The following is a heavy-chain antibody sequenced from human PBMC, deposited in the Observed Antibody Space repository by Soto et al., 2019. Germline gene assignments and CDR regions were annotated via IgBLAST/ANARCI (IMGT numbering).Heavy chain of an antibody. J-gene: IGHJ4*02. CDR1: GFSFTTSAVG. CDR2: IYWDDVK. CDR3: AHRESTYMYNFDF. D-gene: IGHD1-1*01. Sequence: QITLKESGPTLVRPTQTLTLTCTFSGFSFTTSAVGVGWIRQPPGKALEWLALIYWDDVKRYRPSLKSRLTITKDTSKNQVVLTMTNMDPVDPAIYYFAHRESTYMYNFDFWGQGSLVTVSS. V-gene: IGHV2-5*02.